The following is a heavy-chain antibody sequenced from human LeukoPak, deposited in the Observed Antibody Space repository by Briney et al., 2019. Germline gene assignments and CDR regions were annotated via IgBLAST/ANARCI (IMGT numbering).Heavy chain of an antibody. D-gene: IGHD6-13*01. CDR2: STHTGST. J-gene: IGHJ3*02. CDR1: GGSFSGYY. V-gene: IGHV4-34*01. CDR3: ARGSPAADDAFDI. Sequence: SETLSLTRAVNGGSFSGYYWIWIRQPPAKGLEWIGDSTHTGSTNHNPSLAGRVTVSVDTSKNQFSLSLASVTAADTALYYCARGSPAADDAFDIWGQGTLVTVSS.